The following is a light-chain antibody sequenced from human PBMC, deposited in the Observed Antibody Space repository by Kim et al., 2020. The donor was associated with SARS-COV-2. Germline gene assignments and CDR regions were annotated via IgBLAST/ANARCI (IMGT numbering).Light chain of an antibody. V-gene: IGLV2-18*02. J-gene: IGLJ2*01. CDR1: RGDVGSYNR. CDR2: EVS. Sequence: VPIACTGTRGDVGSYNRVSWYQQPPGTAPKLMIYEVSNRPSGVPDRFSGSKSGNTASLTISGLQAEDEADYYCSSYTSSSTVVFGGGTQLTVL. CDR3: SSYTSSSTVV.